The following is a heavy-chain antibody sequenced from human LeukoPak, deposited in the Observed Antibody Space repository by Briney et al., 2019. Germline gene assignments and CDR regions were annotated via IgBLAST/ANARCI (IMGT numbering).Heavy chain of an antibody. CDR3: AKDRIAAAGPWWGYYGMDV. D-gene: IGHD6-13*01. CDR1: GFTFSSYG. J-gene: IGHJ6*02. CDR2: ISYDGSNK. V-gene: IGHV3-30*18. Sequence: PGGSLRLSCAASGFTFSSYGMHWVRQAPGKGLEWVAVISYDGSNKYYADSVKGRFTISRDNSKNTLYLQMNSLRAEDTAVYYCAKDRIAAAGPWWGYYGMDVWGQGTTVTVSS.